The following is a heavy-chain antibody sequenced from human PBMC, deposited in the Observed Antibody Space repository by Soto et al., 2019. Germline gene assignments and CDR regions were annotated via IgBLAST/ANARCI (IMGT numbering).Heavy chain of an antibody. J-gene: IGHJ4*02. Sequence: QLQLQESGPGLVKPSETLSLTCTVSGGSVSSNNYYWGWIRQSPGKGLEWIGSIYYSGSTYHNPSLESRVTISIDKSKNQFSLKVISVTAADTAVYYCARLEGLATISYYFDYWGQGTLVTVSS. CDR2: IYYSGST. V-gene: IGHV4-39*01. CDR3: ARLEGLATISYYFDY. CDR1: GGSVSSNNYY. D-gene: IGHD3-9*01.